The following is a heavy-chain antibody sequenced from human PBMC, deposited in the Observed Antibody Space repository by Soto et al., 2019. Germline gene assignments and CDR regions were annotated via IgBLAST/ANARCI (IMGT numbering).Heavy chain of an antibody. Sequence: AGGSRSVARLSTRVDIGRLCGRWVPQAPGKGLEWVANIKQDGSEKYYVDSVKGRFTISRDNAENSLYLQMNSLRAEDTAVYYCGRGSTWTPFDYWGQGTLVTVSS. J-gene: IGHJ4*02. CDR2: IKQDGSEK. CDR1: RVDIGRLC. CDR3: GRGSTWTPFDY. V-gene: IGHV3-7*05. D-gene: IGHD1-1*01.